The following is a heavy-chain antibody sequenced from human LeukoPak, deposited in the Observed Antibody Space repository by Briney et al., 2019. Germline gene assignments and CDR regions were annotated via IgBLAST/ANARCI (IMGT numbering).Heavy chain of an antibody. CDR2: IYSGGST. J-gene: IGHJ4*02. V-gene: IGHV3-66*01. Sequence: PGGSLRLSCAASEFSVGSNYMTWVRQAPGKGLEWVSLIYSGGSTYYADSVKGRFTISRDNSKNTLYLQMNSLRAEDTAVYYCAKGLHISGLGVPYWGQGTLVTVSS. D-gene: IGHD3-22*01. CDR3: AKGLHISGLGVPY. CDR1: EFSVGSNY.